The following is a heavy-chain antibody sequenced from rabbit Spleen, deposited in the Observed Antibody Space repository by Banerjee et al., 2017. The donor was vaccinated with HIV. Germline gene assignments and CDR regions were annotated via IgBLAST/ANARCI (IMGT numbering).Heavy chain of an antibody. D-gene: IGHD1-1*01. CDR3: ARDLTDVIGWNFGW. J-gene: IGHJ4*01. CDR1: GFSFNVDYV. V-gene: IGHV1S45*01. Sequence: QEQLEESGGDLVKPEGSLTLTCTASGFSFNVDYVMCWVRQAPGKGLEWIGCMNTYTTKTVYATWAKDPCTISKTSSTTVTLQMTSLTAADTATYFCARDLTDVIGWNFGWWGPGTLVTVS. CDR2: MNTYTTKT.